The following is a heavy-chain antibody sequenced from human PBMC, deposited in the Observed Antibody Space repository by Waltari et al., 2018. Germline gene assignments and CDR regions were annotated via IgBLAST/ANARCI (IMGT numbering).Heavy chain of an antibody. CDR1: GYTFTGYY. CDR3: ASFNVMVFDY. J-gene: IGHJ4*02. V-gene: IGHV1-2*06. Sequence: QVQLVQSGAEVKKPGASVKVSCKASGYTFTGYYMHWVRQAPGQGLEWMGRINPNIGGTNYAQKFQGRVTMTRDTSISTAYMELSRLRSDDTAVYYCASFNVMVFDYWGQGTLVTVSS. D-gene: IGHD2-21*01. CDR2: INPNIGGT.